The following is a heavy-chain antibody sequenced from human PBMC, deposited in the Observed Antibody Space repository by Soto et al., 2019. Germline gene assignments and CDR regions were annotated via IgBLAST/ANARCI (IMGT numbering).Heavy chain of an antibody. CDR1: GFTFSSYA. CDR2: ISYVGSNK. D-gene: IGHD3-22*01. CDR3: VRDGNHYDSSGPCFDY. Sequence: QVQLVESGGGVVQPGRSLRLSCAASGFTFSSYAMHWVRQAPGKGLEWVAVISYVGSNKYYADSVKGRFTISRDNSKNTLYLQMNSLRTEDTAVHYCVRDGNHYDSSGPCFDYWGQGTLVTVSS. J-gene: IGHJ4*02. V-gene: IGHV3-30-3*01.